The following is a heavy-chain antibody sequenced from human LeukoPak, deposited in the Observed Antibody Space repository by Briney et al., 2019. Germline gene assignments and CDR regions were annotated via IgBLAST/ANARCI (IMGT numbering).Heavy chain of an antibody. CDR1: GGSISSSSYY. V-gene: IGHV4-39*01. D-gene: IGHD3-16*01. CDR2: IYYSGST. Sequence: SETLSPTCTVSGGSISSSSYYWGWIRQPPGKGLEWIGSIYYSGSTYYNPSLKSRVAISVDTSKNQFSLKLSSVTAADTAAYYCARRDLGVAWGQGTLVTVSS. J-gene: IGHJ5*02. CDR3: ARRDLGVA.